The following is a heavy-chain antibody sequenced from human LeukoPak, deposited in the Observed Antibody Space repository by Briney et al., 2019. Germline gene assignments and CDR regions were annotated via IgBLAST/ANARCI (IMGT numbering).Heavy chain of an antibody. J-gene: IGHJ4*02. CDR2: INPNSGGT. Sequence: ASVKVSCEASGYTFTGYYMHWVRQAPGQGLEWMGWINPNSGGTNYAQKFQGRVTMTTDTSTSTAYMELRSLRSDDTAVYYCARDPAYSGSSWDYFDYWGQGTLVTVSS. CDR3: ARDPAYSGSSWDYFDY. D-gene: IGHD1-26*01. V-gene: IGHV1-2*02. CDR1: GYTFTGYY.